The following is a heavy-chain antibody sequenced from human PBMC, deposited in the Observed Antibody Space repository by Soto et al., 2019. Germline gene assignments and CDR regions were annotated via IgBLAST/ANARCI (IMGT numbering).Heavy chain of an antibody. Sequence: PGGSLRLSCAASGFSFSTDNMNWVRQAPGKGLEWVSSIDASSTHIYYADSVKGRVTISRDNGKSSLYLQMDSLRAEDTALYYCVRQQYDFLVDPWGQGTLVTVSS. D-gene: IGHD3-16*01. V-gene: IGHV3-21*01. J-gene: IGHJ5*02. CDR1: GFSFSTDN. CDR3: VRQQYDFLVDP. CDR2: IDASSTHI.